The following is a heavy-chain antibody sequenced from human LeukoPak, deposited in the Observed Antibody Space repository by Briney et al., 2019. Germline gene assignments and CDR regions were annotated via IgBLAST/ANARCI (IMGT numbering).Heavy chain of an antibody. V-gene: IGHV3-66*01. CDR3: AKDFAGGVIAESYYYYYGMDV. Sequence: GGSLRLSCAASGFTVSSNYMSWVRQAPGKGLEWVSVIYSGGSTYYADSVKGRFTISRDNSKNTLYLQMNSLRAEDTAVYYCAKDFAGGVIAESYYYYYGMDVWGQGTTVTVSS. D-gene: IGHD3-16*02. J-gene: IGHJ6*02. CDR1: GFTVSSNY. CDR2: IYSGGST.